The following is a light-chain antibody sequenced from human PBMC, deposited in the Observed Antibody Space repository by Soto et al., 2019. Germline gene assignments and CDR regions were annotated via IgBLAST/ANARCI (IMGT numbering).Light chain of an antibody. CDR3: QQYGSSPET. J-gene: IGKJ1*01. V-gene: IGKV3-20*01. CDR1: QIVASN. CDR2: GAS. Sequence: EIVMTQSPANMSVSPGERATLSCRASQIVASNLAWYKQKPGQAPGLLIYGASSRATGIPDRFSGSGSGTDFTLTISRLEPEDFAVYYCQQYGSSPETFGQGTKVEIK.